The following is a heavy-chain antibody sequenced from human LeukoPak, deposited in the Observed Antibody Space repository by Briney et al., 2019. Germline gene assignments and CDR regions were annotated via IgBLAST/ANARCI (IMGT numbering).Heavy chain of an antibody. CDR1: GYTFTSYG. CDR2: ISAYNGNT. D-gene: IGHD3-22*01. V-gene: IGHV1-18*01. CDR3: ARGDYYDSSGYPSAFDY. J-gene: IGHJ4*02. Sequence: GASVKVSCKASGYTFTSYGITWVRQAPGQGLEWMGWISAYNGNTNYAQKLQGRVTMTTDTSTSTAYMELRSLRSDDTAVYYCARGDYYDSSGYPSAFDYWGQGTLVTVSS.